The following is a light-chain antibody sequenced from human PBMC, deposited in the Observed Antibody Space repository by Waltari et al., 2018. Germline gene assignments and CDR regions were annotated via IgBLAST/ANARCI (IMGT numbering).Light chain of an antibody. J-gene: IGKJ2*01. V-gene: IGKV1-5*03. Sequence: DVQMTQSPSTLSASLGDRVTITCRAGQFIGNSLAGYQHKPGRAPKLLIFRASDLEAGVPSRFSGSGSGTEFALTISSLQPDDFATYYCQQYSSFSGTFGQGTYLDIQ. CDR1: QFIGNS. CDR3: QQYSSFSGT. CDR2: RAS.